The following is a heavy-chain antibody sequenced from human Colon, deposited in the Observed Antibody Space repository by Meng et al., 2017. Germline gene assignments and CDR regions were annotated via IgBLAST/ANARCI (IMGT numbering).Heavy chain of an antibody. CDR1: GFTFSDYA. Sequence: SLKISCTASGFTFSDYAMSWFRQAPGKRREWIGFIRSRSSGGTTESAASVKGRFLISRDDSSSIAHLQMNSLRTEDTALYYCATVASDRSVRAYYCDFWGQGTLVTVSS. CDR3: ATVASDRSVRAYYCDF. CDR2: IRSRSSGGTT. D-gene: IGHD4-23*01. V-gene: IGHV3-49*03. J-gene: IGHJ4*02.